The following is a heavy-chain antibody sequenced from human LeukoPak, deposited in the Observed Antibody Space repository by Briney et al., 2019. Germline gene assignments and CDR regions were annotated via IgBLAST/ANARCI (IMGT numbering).Heavy chain of an antibody. CDR2: IYYSGST. D-gene: IGHD4-17*01. CDR3: VRTYGDYGGWFDP. J-gene: IGHJ5*02. Sequence: LSLTCTVSGGSISSGGYYWSWIRQHPGKGLEWIGYIYYSGSTYYNPSLKSRVTISVDTSKNQFSLKLSSVTAADTAVYYCVRTYGDYGGWFDPWGQGTLVTVSS. V-gene: IGHV4-31*03. CDR1: GGSISSGGYY.